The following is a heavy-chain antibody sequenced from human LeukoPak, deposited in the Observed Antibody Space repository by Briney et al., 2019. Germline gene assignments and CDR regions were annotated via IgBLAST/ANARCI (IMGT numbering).Heavy chain of an antibody. J-gene: IGHJ5*02. CDR3: AHTHTTFGEGGDSWFDP. Sequence: SETLSLTCTVSGGSISSYYWSWIRQPPGKGLEWIGYIHYSGSTNYNPSLKSRVTISVDTSKNQFSLKLSSVTAADTAVYYCAHTHTTFGEGGDSWFDPWGQGTLVTVSS. D-gene: IGHD3-10*01. V-gene: IGHV4-59*01. CDR2: IHYSGST. CDR1: GGSISSYY.